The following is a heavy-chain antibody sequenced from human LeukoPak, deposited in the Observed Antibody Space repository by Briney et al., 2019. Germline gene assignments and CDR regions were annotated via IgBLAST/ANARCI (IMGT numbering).Heavy chain of an antibody. V-gene: IGHV1-69*06. CDR2: IIPIFGTA. CDR1: GGTFSSYA. CDR3: AREGLDIVVVPAAMVGVSWFDP. D-gene: IGHD2-2*03. J-gene: IGHJ5*02. Sequence: ASVKVSCKASGGTFSSYAISWVRQAPGQGLEWMGGIIPIFGTANYAQKFQGRVTITADKSTSTAYMELSSLRSEDTAVYYCAREGLDIVVVPAAMVGVSWFDPWGQGTLVTVSS.